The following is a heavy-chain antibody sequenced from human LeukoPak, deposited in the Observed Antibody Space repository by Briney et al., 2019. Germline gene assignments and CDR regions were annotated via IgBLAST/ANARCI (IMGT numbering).Heavy chain of an antibody. J-gene: IGHJ4*02. V-gene: IGHV3-7*01. CDR1: GFIVSSHY. Sequence: GGSLRLSCAASGFIVSSHYMSWVRQAPGKGLEWVANIKNDGAVKNYVDSVKGRFTISRDNAKNSLYLQMNSLRAEDTAVYYCAKDSYSKGDFWGQGVLVTVSS. D-gene: IGHD6-13*01. CDR2: IKNDGAVK. CDR3: AKDSYSKGDF.